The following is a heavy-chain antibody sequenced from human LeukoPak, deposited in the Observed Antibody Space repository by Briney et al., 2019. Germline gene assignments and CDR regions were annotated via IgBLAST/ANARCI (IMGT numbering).Heavy chain of an antibody. CDR3: ARDPSYYYDSSGSNGGVY. CDR1: GFTFSSYG. J-gene: IGHJ4*02. CDR2: ISYDGSNK. Sequence: PGESLRLSCAASGFTFSSYGMHWVRQAPGKGLEWVAVISYDGSNKYYADSVKGRFTISRDNAKNSLYPQMNSLRAEDTAVYYCARDPSYYYDSSGSNGGVYWGQGTLVTVSS. D-gene: IGHD3-22*01. V-gene: IGHV3-30*03.